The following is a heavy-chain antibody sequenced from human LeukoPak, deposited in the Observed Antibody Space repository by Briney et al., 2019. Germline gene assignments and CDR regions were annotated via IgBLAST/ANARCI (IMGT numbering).Heavy chain of an antibody. CDR3: PNGCSRFDY. J-gene: IGHJ4*02. V-gene: IGHV3-21*01. CDR1: GFTFSSYS. Sequence: GGSLRLSCAASGFTFSSYSMNWVRQAPGKGVEWVSSISTSSSYIYYADSVTGRFTISRDKAKNSLYLQMNSLRAEDTAVYYSPNGCSRFDYWGQGTLVPVS. D-gene: IGHD2-15*01. CDR2: ISTSSSYI.